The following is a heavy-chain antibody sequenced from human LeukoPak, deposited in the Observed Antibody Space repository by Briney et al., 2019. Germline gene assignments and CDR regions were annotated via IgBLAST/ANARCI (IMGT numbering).Heavy chain of an antibody. V-gene: IGHV4-34*01. Sequence: SETLSLTCAVYGGSFSGYYWSWIRQPPGKGLEWIGEINHSGSTNYNPSLKSRVTISVDTSKNQFSLKLSSVTAADTAVYYCARGSIKAGIAAAGGGYYFDYWGQGTLVTVSS. CDR1: GGSFSGYY. D-gene: IGHD6-13*01. CDR3: ARGSIKAGIAAAGGGYYFDY. J-gene: IGHJ4*02. CDR2: INHSGST.